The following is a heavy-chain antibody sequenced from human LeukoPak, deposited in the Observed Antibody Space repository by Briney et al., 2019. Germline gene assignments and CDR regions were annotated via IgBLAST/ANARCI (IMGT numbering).Heavy chain of an antibody. D-gene: IGHD6-19*01. J-gene: IGHJ3*02. V-gene: IGHV3-48*04. CDR2: ISSSSSTI. Sequence: PGGSLRLSCAASGFTFSSYSMNWVRQAPGKGLEWVSYISSSSSTIYYADSVKGRFTISRDNAKNSLYLQMNSLRAEDTAVYYCARDLAKQWLVPNDAFDIWGQGTMVTVSS. CDR3: ARDLAKQWLVPNDAFDI. CDR1: GFTFSSYS.